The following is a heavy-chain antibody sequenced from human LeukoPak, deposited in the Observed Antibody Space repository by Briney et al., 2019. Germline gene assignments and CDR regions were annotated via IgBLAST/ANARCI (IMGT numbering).Heavy chain of an antibody. CDR2: IYSGGST. CDR1: GFTVSSNY. J-gene: IGHJ3*02. CDR3: ASTPGPRVVVGSSGAFDI. Sequence: GGSLRLSCAASGFTVSSNYMSWVRQAPGKGLEWVSVIYSGGSTYYADSVKGRFTISRDNSKNTLYLQMNSLRAEDTAVYYCASTPGPRVVVGSSGAFDIWGQGTMVTVSS. V-gene: IGHV3-53*01. D-gene: IGHD2-15*01.